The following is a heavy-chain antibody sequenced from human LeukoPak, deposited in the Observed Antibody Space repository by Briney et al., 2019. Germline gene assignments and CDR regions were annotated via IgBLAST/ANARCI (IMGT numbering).Heavy chain of an antibody. CDR2: ISYDGSNK. V-gene: IGHV3-30*18. Sequence: PGGSLRLSCAASGFTFSSYGVHWVRQAPGKGLEWVAVISYDGSNKYYADSVKGRFTISRDNSKNTLYLQMNSLRTEDTAVYYCAKSGNIPFYYWGQGTLVTVSS. CDR3: AKSGNIPFYY. J-gene: IGHJ4*02. D-gene: IGHD2-21*01. CDR1: GFTFSSYG.